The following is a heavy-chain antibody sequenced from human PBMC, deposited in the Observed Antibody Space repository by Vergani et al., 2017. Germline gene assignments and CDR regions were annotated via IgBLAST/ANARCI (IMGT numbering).Heavy chain of an antibody. CDR2: ISGSGGST. CDR3: AKDRESGSPPCDPYFDL. D-gene: IGHD1-26*01. J-gene: IGHJ2*01. Sequence: EVQLLESGGGLVQPGGSLRLSCAASGFTFSSYAMSWVRQAPGKGLEWVSAISGSGGSTYYADSVKVRFTISRDNSKNTLYLQMNSLRAEDTAVYYCAKDRESGSPPCDPYFDLWGRGTLVTVSS. V-gene: IGHV3-23*01. CDR1: GFTFSSYA.